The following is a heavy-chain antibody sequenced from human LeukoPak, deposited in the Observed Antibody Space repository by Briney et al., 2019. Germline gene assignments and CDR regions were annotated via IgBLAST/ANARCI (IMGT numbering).Heavy chain of an antibody. V-gene: IGHV4-61*01. CDR2: IYYSGST. CDR3: ARSSIAAESNRFDY. CDR1: GGSVSSGSYY. Sequence: ASETLSLTCTVSGGSVSSGSYYWSWIRQPPGKGLEWIGYIYYSGSTNYNPSLKSRVTISVDTSKNQFSLKLSSVTAADTAVYYCARSSIAAESNRFDYWGQGTLVTVSS. D-gene: IGHD6-13*01. J-gene: IGHJ4*02.